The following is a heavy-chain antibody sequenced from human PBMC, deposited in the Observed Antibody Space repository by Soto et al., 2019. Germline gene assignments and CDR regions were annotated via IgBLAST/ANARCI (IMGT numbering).Heavy chain of an antibody. J-gene: IGHJ4*02. CDR3: AARYCSSTSCYSAFDY. V-gene: IGHV1-18*04. Sequence: ASVKVSCKASGYTFTSYGISWVRQAPGQGLEWMGWISAYNGNTNYAQKLQGRVTMTTDTSTSTAYMELRSLRSDDTAVYYCAARYCSSTSCYSAFDYWGQGTLVTVFS. CDR1: GYTFTSYG. CDR2: ISAYNGNT. D-gene: IGHD2-2*02.